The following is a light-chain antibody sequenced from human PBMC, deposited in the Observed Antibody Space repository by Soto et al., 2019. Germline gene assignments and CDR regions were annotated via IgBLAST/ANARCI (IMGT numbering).Light chain of an antibody. CDR2: LGS. J-gene: IGKJ4*01. CDR1: RSLLNSNGYNC. V-gene: IGKV2-28*01. CDR3: MQALEPPLT. Sequence: DIVMTQSPLSQPVTPGESASISCRSSRSLLNSNGYNCLDWYLQKPGQSPQLLIHLGSSRASGVPDRFSGSGSGTDFTLKIIRVEAEDVGVYYCMQALEPPLTFGGGTKVDIK.